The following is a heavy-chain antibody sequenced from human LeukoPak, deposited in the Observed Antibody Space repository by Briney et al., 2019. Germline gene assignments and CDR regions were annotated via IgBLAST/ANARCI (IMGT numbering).Heavy chain of an antibody. V-gene: IGHV3-53*01. CDR1: GVTVGTNS. CDR2: IYSDGST. D-gene: IGHD2-21*01. CDR3: ASAREYCGSAECYEYFQH. J-gene: IGHJ1*01. Sequence: GGSLRLSCAASGVTVGTNSISWARQSPGKGLEWVSVIYSDGSTYNADSVNGRFTVSRDNSRNHLFLQMNNLRAEDTALYFCASAREYCGSAECYEYFQHWGQGTLVIVSS.